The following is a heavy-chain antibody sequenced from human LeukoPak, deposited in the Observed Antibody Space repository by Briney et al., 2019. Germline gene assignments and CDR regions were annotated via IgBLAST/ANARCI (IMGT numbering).Heavy chain of an antibody. Sequence: ASVKVSCKASGYTFTGYYMHWVRQAPGQGLEWMGWINLNSGGTNYAQKFQGWVTMTRDTSISTAYMELSRLRSDDTAVYYCARDLGYYGSGSYFDYWGQGTLVTVSS. CDR3: ARDLGYYGSGSYFDY. V-gene: IGHV1-2*04. J-gene: IGHJ4*02. CDR2: INLNSGGT. D-gene: IGHD3-10*01. CDR1: GYTFTGYY.